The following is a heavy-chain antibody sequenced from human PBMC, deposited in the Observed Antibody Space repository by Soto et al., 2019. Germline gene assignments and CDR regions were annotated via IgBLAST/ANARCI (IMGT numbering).Heavy chain of an antibody. D-gene: IGHD3-10*01. J-gene: IGHJ4*02. CDR1: GFTFSSYS. Sequence: EVQLVESGGGLVKPGGSLRLSCAASGFTFSSYSMNWVRQAPGKGLEWVSSISVSSSYIYYADSVKGRFSISSDNARNSLYLQLNSLRAEDTAVYYCARDGATMVRGVIVRIDYWGQGPLVTVSS. CDR2: ISVSSSYI. V-gene: IGHV3-21*02. CDR3: ARDGATMVRGVIVRIDY.